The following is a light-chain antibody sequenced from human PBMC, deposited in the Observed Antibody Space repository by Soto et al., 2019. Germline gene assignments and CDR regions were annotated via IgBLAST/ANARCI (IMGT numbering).Light chain of an antibody. CDR3: CTYAGGSVA. J-gene: IGLJ2*01. CDR2: DVN. CDR1: SSDVGGYKY. Sequence: QSALTQPRSVSGSPGQSVTISCTGTSSDVGGYKYVSWFQQHPGKAPALILYDVNKRPSGVPDRFSGSKSGNTASLTISGLLDEDEADYFCCTYAGGSVAFGGGTKLTVL. V-gene: IGLV2-11*01.